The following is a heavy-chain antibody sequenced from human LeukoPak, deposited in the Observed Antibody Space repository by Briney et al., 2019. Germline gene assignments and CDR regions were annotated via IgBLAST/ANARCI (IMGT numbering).Heavy chain of an antibody. CDR3: AKEVAYGSWTYRTVNYFDY. Sequence: PGGSLRLSCAASGFTFSSYSMNWVRQAPGKGLEWVSYISSSSSTIYYADSVKGRFTISRDNAKNSLYLQMNSLRAEDTAVYHCAKEVAYGSWTYRTVNYFDYWGQGTLVSVSS. D-gene: IGHD3-10*01. CDR1: GFTFSSYS. V-gene: IGHV3-48*04. CDR2: ISSSSSTI. J-gene: IGHJ4*02.